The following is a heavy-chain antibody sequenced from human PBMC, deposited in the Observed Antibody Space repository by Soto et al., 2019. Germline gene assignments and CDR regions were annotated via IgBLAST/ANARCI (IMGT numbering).Heavy chain of an antibody. CDR2: ISGSGGST. CDR3: AKVRGRCSSTSCYRFDY. Sequence: EVQLLESGGGLVQPGGSLRLSCAASGFTFSSYAMSWVRQAPGKGLEWVSAISGSGGSTYYADSVTGRFTISRDNSKNTLYLQMNSLRAEDTAVYYCAKVRGRCSSTSCYRFDYWGQGTLVTVSS. CDR1: GFTFSSYA. J-gene: IGHJ4*02. V-gene: IGHV3-23*01. D-gene: IGHD2-2*01.